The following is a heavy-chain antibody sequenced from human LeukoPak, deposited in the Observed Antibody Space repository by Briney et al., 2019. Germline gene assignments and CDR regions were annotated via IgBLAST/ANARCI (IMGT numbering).Heavy chain of an antibody. V-gene: IGHV3-48*01. CDR1: GFTFSSYS. Sequence: GGSLRLSCAASGFTFSSYSMNWVRQAPGKGLEWVSYISSSSSTIYYADSVKGRFTTSRDNSKDTLYLQMNGLRVEDTAIYYCAKDIGSIDPFDYWGQGTLVTVSS. CDR2: ISSSSSTI. CDR3: AKDIGSIDPFDY. D-gene: IGHD3-10*01. J-gene: IGHJ4*02.